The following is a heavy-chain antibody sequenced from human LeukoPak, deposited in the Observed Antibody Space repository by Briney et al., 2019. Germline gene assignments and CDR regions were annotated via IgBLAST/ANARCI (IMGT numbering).Heavy chain of an antibody. D-gene: IGHD6-19*01. CDR3: AKDLVYPRTVVIIGRAVAGSTGVY. J-gene: IGHJ4*02. CDR2: TSGGGGST. V-gene: IGHV3-23*01. Sequence: PWGSLRLSCAASGFTFSSYAMGWVRQAPGKGLVWGSGTSGGGGSTYYADSGKGRFTISRDNAKNTLSLQMTRLRAEDTAVYYCAKDLVYPRTVVIIGRAVAGSTGVYSGQGTLVTVSS. CDR1: GFTFSSYA.